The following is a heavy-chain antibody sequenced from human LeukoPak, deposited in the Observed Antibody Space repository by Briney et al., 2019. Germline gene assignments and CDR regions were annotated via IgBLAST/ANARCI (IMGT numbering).Heavy chain of an antibody. D-gene: IGHD3-3*01. CDR3: ARAAKYYDFWSGYYDYFDY. V-gene: IGHV1-18*01. Sequence: GASVKVSCKASGYTFTSYGISWVRQAPGQGLEWMGWISAYNGNTNYAQKLQGRVTMTTDTSTSTAYMELRSLRSDDTAVYYCARAAKYYDFWSGYYDYFDYWGQGTLVTVSS. CDR2: ISAYNGNT. J-gene: IGHJ4*02. CDR1: GYTFTSYG.